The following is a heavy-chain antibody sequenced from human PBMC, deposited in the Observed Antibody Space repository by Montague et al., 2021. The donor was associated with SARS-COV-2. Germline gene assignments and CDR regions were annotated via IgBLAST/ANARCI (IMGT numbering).Heavy chain of an antibody. V-gene: IGHV4-59*08. J-gene: IGHJ4*02. D-gene: IGHD2-15*01. CDR2: IYYSGST. Sequence: SETLSLTCTVSGGSISSYYWSWIRQPPGKGLEWIGYIYYSGSTNYNPSPKSRVTISVDTSKNQFSLKLSSVTAADTAVYYCARRALGNCSGGSCYSAFDYWGQGTLVTVSS. CDR3: ARRALGNCSGGSCYSAFDY. CDR1: GGSISSYY.